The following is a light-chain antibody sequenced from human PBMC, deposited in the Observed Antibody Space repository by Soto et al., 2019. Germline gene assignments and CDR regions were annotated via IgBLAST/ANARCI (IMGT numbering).Light chain of an antibody. CDR2: GAS. CDR1: QSVSSSY. J-gene: IGKJ5*01. V-gene: IGKV3-20*01. CDR3: QHYGSSPLVT. Sequence: EIVLTQSPGTLSLSPGERATLSCRASQSVSSSYLAWYQQKPGQAPRLLIYGASSRATGIPDRFSGSGSGTDFSLTISRLEPEDFAVYDCQHYGSSPLVTFGQGTRLVIK.